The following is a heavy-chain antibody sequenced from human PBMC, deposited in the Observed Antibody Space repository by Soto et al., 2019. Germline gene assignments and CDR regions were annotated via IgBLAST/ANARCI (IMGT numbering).Heavy chain of an antibody. CDR3: ARGRGSGFFYYFDY. J-gene: IGHJ4*02. V-gene: IGHV3-30*04. CDR2: IAYDGSYK. Sequence: GGSLRLSCAASGFPFSTYSMHWVRQAPGKGLEWVAVIAYDGSYKLYADSVKGRFTVSRDNSRNTLDLQMNSLGGLDTVVYFCARGRGSGFFYYFDYWGQGALVTVSS. D-gene: IGHD6-19*01. CDR1: GFPFSTYS.